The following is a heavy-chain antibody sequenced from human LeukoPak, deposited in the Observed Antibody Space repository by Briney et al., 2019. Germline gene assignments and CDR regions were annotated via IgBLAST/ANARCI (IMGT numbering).Heavy chain of an antibody. D-gene: IGHD3-3*01. CDR1: GFTFSSYA. V-gene: IGHV3-23*01. CDR2: ISGSGGST. CDR3: AKDITIFGVVIRGVYFDY. Sequence: GGSLRLSCAASGFTFSSYAMSWVRQAPGKGLEWVLAISGSGGSTYYADSVKGRFTISGDNSKNTLYLQMNSLRAEDTAVYYCAKDITIFGVVIRGVYFDYWGQGTLVTVSS. J-gene: IGHJ4*02.